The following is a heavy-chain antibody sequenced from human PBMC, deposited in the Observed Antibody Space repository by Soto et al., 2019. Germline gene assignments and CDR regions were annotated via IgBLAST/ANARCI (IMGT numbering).Heavy chain of an antibody. CDR1: GGTFSTYA. V-gene: IGHV1-69*01. CDR2: NIPLYGTA. Sequence: QVQLEQSGAEVKQPGSSVRVSCKTSGGTFSTYAINWVRQAPGQGLEWMGANIPLYGTADYSQKFQGRVTITAYESTSTAYMELSSLRSDDTAVYFCARPKGTYSSGYYYFDFWGQGTLVTVSS. J-gene: IGHJ4*02. D-gene: IGHD6-19*01. CDR3: ARPKGTYSSGYYYFDF.